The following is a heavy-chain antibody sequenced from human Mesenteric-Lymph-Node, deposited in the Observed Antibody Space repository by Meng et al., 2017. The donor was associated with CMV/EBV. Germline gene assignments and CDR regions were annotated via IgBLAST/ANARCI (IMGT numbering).Heavy chain of an antibody. Sequence: GESLKISCAASGFTFSSYDMNWVRQAPGKGLEWVSYISSTGSTTYYADSVKGRFTFSRDNAKNSLHLQMNSLRAEDTAVYYCVRDQYFSSTSCYPTTYYYAMDVWGQGTTVTVSS. J-gene: IGHJ6*02. CDR1: GFTFSSYD. CDR2: ISSTGSTT. V-gene: IGHV3-48*03. CDR3: VRDQYFSSTSCYPTTYYYAMDV. D-gene: IGHD2-2*01.